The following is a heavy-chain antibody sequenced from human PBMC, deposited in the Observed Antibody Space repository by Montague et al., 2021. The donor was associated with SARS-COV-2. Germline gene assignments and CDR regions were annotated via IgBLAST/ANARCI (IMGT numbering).Heavy chain of an antibody. CDR1: GRAISSRNYY. Sequence: SETLSLTCTGPGRAISSRNYYGGGISQLTGKGLEWIGNMYYSGSTYYNPSLKSRVTISIDTSKNQFSLKLSSVTAADTAVYYCARDDIVLQGVTKGMDVWGQGTTVTVSS. V-gene: IGHV4-39*07. CDR2: MYYSGST. D-gene: IGHD3-10*01. CDR3: ARDDIVLQGVTKGMDV. J-gene: IGHJ6*02.